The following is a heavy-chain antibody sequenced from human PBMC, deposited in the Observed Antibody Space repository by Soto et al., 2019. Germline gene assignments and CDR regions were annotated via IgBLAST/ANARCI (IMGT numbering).Heavy chain of an antibody. D-gene: IGHD6-19*01. Sequence: QVQLVQSGAEVKKPGSSVKVSCKASGGTFSNYAFSWVRQAPGQGLEWLGGIMPIFGRADYAQKFRGRVTITADESTSTAHMELSSLRSEDTAVYYCASWLKEAGIGGIYYYGMDVWGQGTTVTVSS. CDR1: GGTFSNYA. CDR3: ASWLKEAGIGGIYYYGMDV. CDR2: IMPIFGRA. V-gene: IGHV1-69*12. J-gene: IGHJ6*02.